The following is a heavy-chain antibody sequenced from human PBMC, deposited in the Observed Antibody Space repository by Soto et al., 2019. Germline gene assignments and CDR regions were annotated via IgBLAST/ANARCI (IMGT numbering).Heavy chain of an antibody. Sequence: SETLSLTCTVSGGSISSYYWSWIRQPPGKGLEWIGYIYYSGSTNYNPSLKSRVTISVDTSKNQLSLKLSSVTAADTAVYYCARVSVDYYDSSGYSSFDYWGQGTLVTVSS. CDR3: ARVSVDYYDSSGYSSFDY. CDR1: GGSISSYY. J-gene: IGHJ4*02. CDR2: IYYSGST. V-gene: IGHV4-59*01. D-gene: IGHD3-22*01.